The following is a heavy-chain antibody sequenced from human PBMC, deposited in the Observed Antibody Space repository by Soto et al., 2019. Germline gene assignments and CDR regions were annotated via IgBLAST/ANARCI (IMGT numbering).Heavy chain of an antibody. CDR2: IIPIFGTS. Sequence: GQGLEWMGGIIPIFGTSSYAQKFQGRVTITADESTSTAYMELSSLRSDDTAVYYCARSPNTSMQTFDYWGQGTLVTVSS. J-gene: IGHJ4*02. D-gene: IGHD2-8*01. CDR3: ARSPNTSMQTFDY. V-gene: IGHV1-69*01.